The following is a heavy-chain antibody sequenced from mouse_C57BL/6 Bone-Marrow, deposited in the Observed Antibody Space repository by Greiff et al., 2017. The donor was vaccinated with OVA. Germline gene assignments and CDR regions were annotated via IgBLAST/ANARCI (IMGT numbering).Heavy chain of an antibody. D-gene: IGHD2-4*01. CDR1: GYTFTDYY. CDR2: INPYNGGT. J-gene: IGHJ4*01. V-gene: IGHV1-19*01. CDR3: AREGLSAMDY. Sequence: EVKLQESGPVLVKPGASVKMSCKASGYTFTDYYMNWVKQSHGKSLEWIGVINPYNGGTSYNQKFKGKATLTVDKSSRTAYMELNSLTSEDSAVYYCAREGLSAMDYWGQGTSVTVSS.